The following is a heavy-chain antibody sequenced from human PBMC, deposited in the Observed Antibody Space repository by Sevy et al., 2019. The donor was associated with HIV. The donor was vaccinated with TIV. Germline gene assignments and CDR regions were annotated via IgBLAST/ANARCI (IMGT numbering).Heavy chain of an antibody. Sequence: GGSLRLSCAASGFIFSSFAMSWVRQAPGKGLDWVSAICGSGHSTYNADSVKGRFTISRDISKNTLYLHMNSLRAEYTAVYYCAKEGNYGSGRDALDIWGQGTTVTVSS. CDR3: AKEGNYGSGRDALDI. J-gene: IGHJ3*02. D-gene: IGHD3-16*01. V-gene: IGHV3-23*01. CDR1: GFIFSSFA. CDR2: ICGSGHST.